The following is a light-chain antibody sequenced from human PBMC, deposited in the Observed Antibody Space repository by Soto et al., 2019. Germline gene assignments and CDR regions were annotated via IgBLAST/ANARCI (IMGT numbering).Light chain of an antibody. CDR1: SSNIGAGYD. J-gene: IGLJ2*01. Sequence: QSLLTQPPSVSGAPGQRVTISCTGSSSNIGAGYDVHWYQQLPGRAPKLLIYGNTNRPSGVPDRFSGSKSGTSASLAITGLQAEDEADYYCLSFDSSLSVVFGGGTKLTV. CDR3: LSFDSSLSVV. CDR2: GNT. V-gene: IGLV1-40*01.